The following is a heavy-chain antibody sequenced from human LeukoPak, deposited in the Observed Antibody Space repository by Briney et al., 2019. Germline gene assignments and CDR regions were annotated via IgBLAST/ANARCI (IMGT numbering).Heavy chain of an antibody. D-gene: IGHD3-3*01. V-gene: IGHV1-18*01. Sequence: ASVKVSCKASGYTFTSYGISWVRQAPGQGLGWMGWISAYNGNTNYAQKLQGRVTMTTDTSTSTAYMELRSLRSDDTAVYYCARGAGDYDFWSGYYVYYYYGMDVWGQGTTVTVSS. CDR3: ARGAGDYDFWSGYYVYYYYGMDV. J-gene: IGHJ6*02. CDR1: GYTFTSYG. CDR2: ISAYNGNT.